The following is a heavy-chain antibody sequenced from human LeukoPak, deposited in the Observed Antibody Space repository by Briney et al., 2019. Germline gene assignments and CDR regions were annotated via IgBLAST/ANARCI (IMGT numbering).Heavy chain of an antibody. V-gene: IGHV4-34*01. CDR2: INHSGST. Sequence: SETLSLTCAVYGGSFSGYYWSWIRQPPGKGLEWIGEINHSGSTNYNPSLKSRVTISVDTSKNQFSLKLSSVTAADTAVYYCARRRWYGPRKAEAASLWGRHYYYYYGMDVWGQGTTVTVSS. CDR1: GGSFSGYY. CDR3: ARRRWYGPRKAEAASLWGRHYYYYYGMDV. D-gene: IGHD4-23*01. J-gene: IGHJ6*02.